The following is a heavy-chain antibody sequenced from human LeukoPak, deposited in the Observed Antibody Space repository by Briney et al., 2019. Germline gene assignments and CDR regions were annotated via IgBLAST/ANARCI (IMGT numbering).Heavy chain of an antibody. CDR2: INWNGNTI. V-gene: IGHV3-20*04. CDR3: ARGLMGGYPHFDY. Sequence: PGGSLRLSCAASGFTFSSYGMSWVRQAPGKGLEWVSHINWNGNTIGYADSVKGRFTISRDNAKNSVYLQMNSLRAEDTALYYCARGLMGGYPHFDYWGQGTLVTVSS. CDR1: GFTFSSYG. D-gene: IGHD3-22*01. J-gene: IGHJ4*02.